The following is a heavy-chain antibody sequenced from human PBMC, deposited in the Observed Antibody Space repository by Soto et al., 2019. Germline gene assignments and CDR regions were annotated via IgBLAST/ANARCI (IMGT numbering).Heavy chain of an antibody. Sequence: SETLSLTCTVSGGSISSGDYYWSWIRQPPGKGLEWIGYIYYSGSTYYNPSLKSRVTISVDTSKNQFSLKLRSVTAADTAVYYCPHSSSGGAFDIWGQGTMVTVS. CDR3: PHSSSGGAFDI. J-gene: IGHJ3*02. CDR2: IYYSGST. V-gene: IGHV4-30-4*01. D-gene: IGHD6-19*01. CDR1: GGSISSGDYY.